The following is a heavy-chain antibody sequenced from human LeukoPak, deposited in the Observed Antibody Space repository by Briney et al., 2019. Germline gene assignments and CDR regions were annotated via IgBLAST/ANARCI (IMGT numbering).Heavy chain of an antibody. D-gene: IGHD3-22*01. Sequence: ASVKVSCKASGYTFTGYYMHWVRQAPGQGLEWMGWINPNSGGTNYQGRVTMTRDTSTSTAYMELSRLRSDDTAVYYCARAVNYYDSSGYTDYWGQGTLVTVSS. CDR1: GYTFTGYY. CDR3: ARAVNYYDSSGYTDY. J-gene: IGHJ4*02. V-gene: IGHV1-2*02. CDR2: INPNSGGT.